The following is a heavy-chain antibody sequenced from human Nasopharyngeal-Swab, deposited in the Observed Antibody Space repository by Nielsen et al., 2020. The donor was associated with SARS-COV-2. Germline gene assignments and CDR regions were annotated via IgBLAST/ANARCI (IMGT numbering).Heavy chain of an antibody. CDR3: ARDPTPAVDSSSSLDYYYGMDV. V-gene: IGHV1-2*02. CDR2: INPNSGGT. CDR1: GYTFIVYY. J-gene: IGHJ6*02. Sequence: ASVKVSCKASGYTFIVYYIYWVRQAPGQGLEWMGWINPNSGGTNYAQRFQGRVTMTRDTSISTVYMELSSLRSEDTAVYYCARDPTPAVDSSSSLDYYYGMDVWGQGTTVTVSS. D-gene: IGHD6-6*01.